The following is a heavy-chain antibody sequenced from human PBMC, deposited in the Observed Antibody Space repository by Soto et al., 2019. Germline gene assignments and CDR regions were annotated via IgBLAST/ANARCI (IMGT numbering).Heavy chain of an antibody. J-gene: IGHJ4*02. V-gene: IGHV3-33*01. CDR2: IWYDGSNK. D-gene: IGHD2-2*01. Sequence: QVQLVESGGGVVQPGRSLRLSCAASGFTFSSYGMHWVRQAPGKGLEWVAVIWYDGSNKYYADSVKGRFTISRDNSKNTVYLQMNSLRADDTAVYYCARDLEMYCSSTSCYVGYWGQGTLVTV. CDR3: ARDLEMYCSSTSCYVGY. CDR1: GFTFSSYG.